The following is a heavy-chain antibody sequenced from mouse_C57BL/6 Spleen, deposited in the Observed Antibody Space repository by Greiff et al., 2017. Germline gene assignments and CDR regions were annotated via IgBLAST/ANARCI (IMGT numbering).Heavy chain of an antibody. V-gene: IGHV5-17*01. CDR2: ISSGSSTI. CDR3: AKTWTYWYFDV. J-gene: IGHJ1*03. CDR1: GFTFSDYG. Sequence: DVMLVESGGGLVKPGGSLKLSCAASGFTFSDYGMHWVRQAPEKGLEWVAYISSGSSTIYYADTVKGRFTISRDNAKNTLFLQMTSLRSEDTAMYYCAKTWTYWYFDVWGTGTTVTVSS.